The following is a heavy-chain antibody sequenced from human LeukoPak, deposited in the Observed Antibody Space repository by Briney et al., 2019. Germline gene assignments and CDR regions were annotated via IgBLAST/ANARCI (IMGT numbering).Heavy chain of an antibody. CDR3: ARRSDVWFGGTPTYYFDY. J-gene: IGHJ4*02. Sequence: SETLSLTCTVSGGSFSDGTYYWAWIRQPPEKTLEWIGNIFYGGTTGTNYYNPSLRSRLTLSLDTSKNQFSLELSSVTAADSAIYFCARRSDVWFGGTPTYYFDYWGQGPLVTVFS. CDR1: GGSFSDGTYY. V-gene: IGHV4-39*01. D-gene: IGHD3-10*01. CDR2: IFYGGTTGTN.